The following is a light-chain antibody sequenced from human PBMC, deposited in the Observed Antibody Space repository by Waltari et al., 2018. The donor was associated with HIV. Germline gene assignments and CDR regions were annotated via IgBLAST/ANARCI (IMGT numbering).Light chain of an antibody. J-gene: IGKJ3*01. V-gene: IGKV1-8*01. CDR2: ATS. CDR3: QQYYDHPIV. CDR1: HDVNDY. Sequence: AIRMTQSPSSFSASIGDRVNISCRASHDVNDYLAWYQQKPGSAPKLLIYATSALQGGVPSRFSGSGSGTDFTLTISCLQPEDFATYYCQQYYDHPIVFGPGTKVDIK.